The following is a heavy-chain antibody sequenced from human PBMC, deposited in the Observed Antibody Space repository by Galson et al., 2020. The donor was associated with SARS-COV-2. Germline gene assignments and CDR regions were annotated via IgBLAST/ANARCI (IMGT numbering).Heavy chain of an antibody. V-gene: IGHV3-48*03. CDR2: IGSSLTGGSHT. Sequence: GESLKISCAASGFSFSSYEMNWVRQAPGKGLEWVSFIGSSLTGGSHTNFADSVMGRFTISRDQKSLYLQMNSLTVEDTAVYYCARLGKSGGNRWVIAPSFQYSMDVWGKGTTVIVSS. CDR1: GFSFSSYE. D-gene: IGHD2-15*01. J-gene: IGHJ6*03. CDR3: ARLGKSGGNRWVIAPSFQYSMDV.